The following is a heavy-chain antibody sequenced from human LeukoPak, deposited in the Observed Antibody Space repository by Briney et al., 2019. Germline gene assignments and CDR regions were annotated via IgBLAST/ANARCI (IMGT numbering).Heavy chain of an antibody. CDR1: GFTLSDHH. Sequence: KSGGSLRLSCVVSGFTLSDHHMSWIRQAPGKGLEWASYISRSGSTIYYADSVKGRFTISRDNAKKSLYLQMNSLRVEDTAVYYCARADYGLDYWGQGTLVTVSS. CDR2: ISRSGSTI. J-gene: IGHJ4*02. V-gene: IGHV3-11*01. CDR3: ARADYGLDY. D-gene: IGHD4-17*01.